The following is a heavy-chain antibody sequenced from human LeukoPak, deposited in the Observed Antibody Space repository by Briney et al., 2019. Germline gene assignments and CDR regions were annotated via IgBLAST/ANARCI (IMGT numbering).Heavy chain of an antibody. Sequence: GGSLRLSCAASGFTFSSYAMSWGRHAPGKGLDWISAISGSGGSTYYADSVKGWFTISRDNSKNTLYLQMNSLRAEDTAVYYCAKIMWGYYDILTGYPHYFDYWGQGTLVTVSS. D-gene: IGHD3-9*01. CDR1: GFTFSSYA. CDR2: ISGSGGST. CDR3: AKIMWGYYDILTGYPHYFDY. J-gene: IGHJ4*02. V-gene: IGHV3-23*01.